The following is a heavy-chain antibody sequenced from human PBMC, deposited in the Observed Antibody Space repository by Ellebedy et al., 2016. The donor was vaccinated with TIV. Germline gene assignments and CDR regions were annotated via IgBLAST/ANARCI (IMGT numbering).Heavy chain of an antibody. V-gene: IGHV3-74*01. Sequence: GESLKISCAASGFTFSGYWMHWVRQAPGKGLVWVSRINSDGSSTSYADSVKGRFTISRDNAKNSLYLQMNSLRAEDTAVYYCARWNLPFDYWGQGTLVTVSS. CDR3: ARWNLPFDY. CDR2: INSDGSST. D-gene: IGHD1-1*01. CDR1: GFTFSGYW. J-gene: IGHJ4*02.